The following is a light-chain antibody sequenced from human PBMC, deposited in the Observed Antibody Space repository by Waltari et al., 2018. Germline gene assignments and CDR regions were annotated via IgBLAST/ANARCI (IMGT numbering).Light chain of an antibody. CDR2: DAS. V-gene: IGKV1-5*01. CDR1: QSISSW. Sequence: DIQMTQSPSTLSASVGDRVTITCRASQSISSWLDWYQQRPGKAPKLLIYDASSLQSGVPSRFSGSGSRTEFTPTISRLQPDDFATYFCHQYNSNYTFGQGTKLEIK. CDR3: HQYNSNYT. J-gene: IGKJ2*01.